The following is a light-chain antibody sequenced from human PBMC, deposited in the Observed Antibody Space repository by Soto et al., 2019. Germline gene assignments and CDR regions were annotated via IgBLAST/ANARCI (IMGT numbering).Light chain of an antibody. CDR1: QSVSSN. Sequence: EIVMTQSPATLSVSPGERATLACRASQSVSSNLAWYQQKPGQAPRLLIYGASTRATGIPARFSGSRSGTEFTLTISSLQPDDYATYYCQQYNSYSPLTFGGGTKVDVK. J-gene: IGKJ4*01. CDR3: QQYNSYSPLT. CDR2: GAS. V-gene: IGKV3-15*01.